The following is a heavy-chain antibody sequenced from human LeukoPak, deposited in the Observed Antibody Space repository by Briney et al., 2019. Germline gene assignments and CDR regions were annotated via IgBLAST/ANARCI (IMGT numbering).Heavy chain of an antibody. J-gene: IGHJ4*02. V-gene: IGHV4-39*01. CDR2: IYYSGRT. Sequence: SETLSLTCTVSGGSISSSPYYWGWIRQPPGKGLEWIGTIYYSGRTYYNPTLKSRVTISVDTSKNQFSLRLSSVTAADTAVYYCARSSLTRDDYWGQGTLVTVSS. CDR3: ARSSLTRDDY. CDR1: GGSISSSPYY. D-gene: IGHD7-27*01.